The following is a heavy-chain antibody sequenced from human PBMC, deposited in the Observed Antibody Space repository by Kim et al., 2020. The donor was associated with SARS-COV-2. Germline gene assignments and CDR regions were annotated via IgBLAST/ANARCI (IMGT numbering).Heavy chain of an antibody. CDR3: AKERGWNPFDR. CDR1: GFAFGTYP. CDR2: ISGSGGRT. D-gene: IGHD1-1*01. V-gene: IGHV3-23*01. Sequence: GGSLRLSCVTSGFAFGTYPMSWVRQAPGKGLEWVSGISGSGGRTYYADSVKGRFTISRDNSKNTFYLQMNSLTTEDTAVYYCAKERGWNPFDRWGQGTLVVASS. J-gene: IGHJ4*02.